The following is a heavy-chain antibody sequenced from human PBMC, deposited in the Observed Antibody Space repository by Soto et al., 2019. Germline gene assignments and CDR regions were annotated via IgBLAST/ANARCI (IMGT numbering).Heavy chain of an antibody. CDR3: VRDRVPMLRGAPDTLDI. D-gene: IGHD3-10*01. CDR1: GFTFSSYG. Sequence: QVHLVESGGGVVQPGWSLRLSCAASGFTFSSYGMHWVRQAPGKGLEWIAVIWYDGSNNYYADSVKGRFTISRDNSKNTLFLQMSSLRAEDTAVYYCVRDRVPMLRGAPDTLDIWGQGTMVTVSS. J-gene: IGHJ3*02. V-gene: IGHV3-33*01. CDR2: IWYDGSNN.